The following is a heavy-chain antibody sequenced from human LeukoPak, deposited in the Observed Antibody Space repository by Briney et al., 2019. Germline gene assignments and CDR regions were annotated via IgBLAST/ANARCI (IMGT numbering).Heavy chain of an antibody. D-gene: IGHD6-13*01. CDR2: ISISGTTI. CDR3: AKDSSWYAGGPPFDY. CDR1: GFTFTDFY. V-gene: IGHV3-11*01. Sequence: GGSLRLSCAASGFTFTDFYMSWIRQAPGKGLEWVSYISISGTTIYYADSVKGRFTFSRDNAKNSLYLQMNSLRAEDTAVYYCAKDSSWYAGGPPFDYWGQGTLVTVSS. J-gene: IGHJ4*02.